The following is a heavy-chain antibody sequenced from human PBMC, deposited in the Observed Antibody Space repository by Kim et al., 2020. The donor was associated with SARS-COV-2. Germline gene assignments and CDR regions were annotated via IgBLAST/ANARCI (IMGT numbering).Heavy chain of an antibody. CDR2: INPNSGGT. V-gene: IGHV1-2*06. Sequence: ASVKVSCKASGYTFTGYYMHWVRQAPGQGLEWMGRINPNSGGTNYAQKFQGRVTMTRDTSISTAYMELSRLRSDDTAVYYCASRTSSTGYYYYYGMDVWGQGTTVTVSS. J-gene: IGHJ6*02. CDR3: ASRTSSTGYYYYYGMDV. D-gene: IGHD2-2*01. CDR1: GYTFTGYY.